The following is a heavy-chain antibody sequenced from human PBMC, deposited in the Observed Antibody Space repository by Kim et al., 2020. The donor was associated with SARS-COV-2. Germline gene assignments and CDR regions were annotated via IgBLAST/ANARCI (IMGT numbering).Heavy chain of an antibody. Sequence: SETLSLTCAVDGGSFSGYYWSWIRQPPGKGLEWIGEINHIGGTSYNPSLNNRVTLSVDTSKNHFSLKLSSVTAADTAVYYCARGLSSSWHEYYYYGMDVWGPGTPVAGSS. D-gene: IGHD6-13*01. J-gene: IGHJ6*02. CDR3: ARGLSSSWHEYYYYGMDV. V-gene: IGHV4-34*01. CDR1: GGSFSGYY. CDR2: INHIGGT.